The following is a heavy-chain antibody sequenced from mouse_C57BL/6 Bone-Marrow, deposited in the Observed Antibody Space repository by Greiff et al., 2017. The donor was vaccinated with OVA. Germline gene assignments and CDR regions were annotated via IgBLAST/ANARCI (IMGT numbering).Heavy chain of an antibody. J-gene: IGHJ2*01. CDR2: IDPENGDT. CDR1: GFNIKDDY. CDR3: TTRYYYGSSCLFDY. Sequence: EVQLQQSGAELVRPVASVKLSCTASGFNIKDDYMHWVKQRPEQGLEWIGWIDPENGDTEYASKFQGKATITADTSSNTAYLQLSSLTSEDTAVYYCTTRYYYGSSCLFDYWGQGTTLTVSS. D-gene: IGHD1-1*01. V-gene: IGHV14-4*01.